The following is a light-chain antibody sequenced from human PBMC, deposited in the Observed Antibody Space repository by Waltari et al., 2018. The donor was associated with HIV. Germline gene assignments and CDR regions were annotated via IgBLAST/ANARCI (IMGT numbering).Light chain of an antibody. CDR2: EDN. V-gene: IGLV3-10*01. CDR1: ALPKRF. CDR3: YSIDGSGHYRV. Sequence: SYELTQPHSVSVSPGQTARITCSGDALPKRFDYWYQQRSGRAPVLVIYEDNTRPSGIPERFSATNSGTVATLTISGAQVDDEADYYCYSIDGSGHYRVFGGGTKLTVL. J-gene: IGLJ2*01.